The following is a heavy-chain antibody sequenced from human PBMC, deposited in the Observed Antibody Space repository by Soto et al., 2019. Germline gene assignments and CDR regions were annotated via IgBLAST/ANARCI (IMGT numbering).Heavy chain of an antibody. CDR3: VKDGAAYCNYGICDRGGYNFLAI. J-gene: IGHJ3*02. CDR1: GFNFDDYA. D-gene: IGHD2-8*01. Sequence: GGSLRLSCVSSGFNFDDYAMHWVRQVPGKGLEWVSGIFWKSGTTDYADSVKGRFTISRDNARNSLYLQMKGLRDEDTAVYYCVKDGAAYCNYGICDRGGYNFLAIWXQGTMVTVSS. CDR2: IFWKSGTT. V-gene: IGHV3-9*01.